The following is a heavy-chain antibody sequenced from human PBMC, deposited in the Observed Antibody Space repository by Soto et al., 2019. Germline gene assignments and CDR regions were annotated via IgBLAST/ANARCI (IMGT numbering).Heavy chain of an antibody. D-gene: IGHD3-10*01. CDR3: ASSYGSGYRAFDY. V-gene: IGHV1-69*02. Sequence: QVQLVQSGAEVKRPGSSVKVSCKASGDTFNFYSINWVRQAPGLGLEWMGRVNPIVSMSNYAQKFQGRVTRTADKSTSTAYMEISSLRYEDTAIYYCASSYGSGYRAFDYWGQGALVTVSS. CDR1: GDTFNFYS. J-gene: IGHJ4*02. CDR2: VNPIVSMS.